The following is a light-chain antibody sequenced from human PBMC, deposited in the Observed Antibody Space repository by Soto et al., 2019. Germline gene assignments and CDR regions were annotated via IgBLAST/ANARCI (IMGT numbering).Light chain of an antibody. CDR1: SSDVGGYKY. CDR2: DVS. J-gene: IGLJ2*01. Sequence: QSALTQPASVSGSPGQSITISCTGTSSDVGGYKYVSWYQQHPGKAPKLVIYDVSNRPSGVSNRFSGSKSGNTASLTISGLQAEDEADYYCSSYTSSSVVFGGGTKLTVL. CDR3: SSYTSSSVV. V-gene: IGLV2-14*01.